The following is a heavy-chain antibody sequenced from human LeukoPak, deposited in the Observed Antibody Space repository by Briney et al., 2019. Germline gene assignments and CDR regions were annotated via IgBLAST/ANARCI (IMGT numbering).Heavy chain of an antibody. Sequence: GGSLRLSCAASGFTFSSYWMNWGRQAPGKGLEWVASINQNGNVNYYVDSVKGRFTISRDNAKNSLYLQMSNWGAEDTAVYFCARGGGLDVWGQGATVTVSS. D-gene: IGHD3-16*01. V-gene: IGHV3-7*03. J-gene: IGHJ6*02. CDR2: INQNGNVN. CDR1: GFTFSSYW. CDR3: ARGGGLDV.